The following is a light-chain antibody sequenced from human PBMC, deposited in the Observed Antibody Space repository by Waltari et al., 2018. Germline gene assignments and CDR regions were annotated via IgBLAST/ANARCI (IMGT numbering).Light chain of an antibody. J-gene: IGLJ1*01. V-gene: IGLV2-23*01. Sequence: QSALTQPASVSGTPGQSITISCTGTTSDVGNYDLVPWYQQHPGKAPKLLICEDIKRTSGVSSRFSGSKSGNMASLTISGLQAEDEADYYCCSYAGLGTYVFGSGTKVTVL. CDR1: TSDVGNYDL. CDR2: EDI. CDR3: CSYAGLGTYV.